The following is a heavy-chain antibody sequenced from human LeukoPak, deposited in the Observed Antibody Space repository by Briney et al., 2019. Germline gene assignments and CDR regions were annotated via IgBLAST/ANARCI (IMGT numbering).Heavy chain of an antibody. J-gene: IGHJ3*01. Sequence: PGGSLRLACAASGLSFSSYVMNWARKAPGKGPEGLAYISSDGTTIYYADSVKGRFTISRENAKKSLFLQMSSLRADDTAVYYCARLLNYLDSSGNNHDAFDLGGQGTMVTVSS. CDR3: ARLLNYLDSSGNNHDAFDL. D-gene: IGHD3-22*01. V-gene: IGHV3-48*01. CDR1: GLSFSSYV. CDR2: ISSDGTTI.